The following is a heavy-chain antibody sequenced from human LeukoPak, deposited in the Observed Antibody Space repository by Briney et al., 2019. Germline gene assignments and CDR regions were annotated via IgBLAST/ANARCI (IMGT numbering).Heavy chain of an antibody. Sequence: GRSLRPSCAASGFTFSSYAMHWARQAPGKGLEWVAVISYDGSNKYYADSVKGRFTISRDNSKNTLYLQMNSLRAEDTAVYYCARDRVGATDYFDYWGQGTLVTVSS. V-gene: IGHV3-30-3*01. D-gene: IGHD1-26*01. CDR1: GFTFSSYA. J-gene: IGHJ4*02. CDR3: ARDRVGATDYFDY. CDR2: ISYDGSNK.